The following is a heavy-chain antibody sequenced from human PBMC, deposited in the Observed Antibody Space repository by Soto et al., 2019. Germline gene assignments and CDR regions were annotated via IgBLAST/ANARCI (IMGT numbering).Heavy chain of an antibody. CDR1: GFMCNAYG. Sequence: GGALRVSCEASGFMCNAYGMHWVRQAPGKGLEWVAVISFDGSNKYYAESVKGRFTISRDNSKNTLYLEMLSLRPEDTAVFYCAKAGTIAGTGTTPRAFDVWGQGTMVTVSS. CDR3: AKAGTIAGTGTTPRAFDV. D-gene: IGHD6-13*01. V-gene: IGHV3-30*18. CDR2: ISFDGSNK. J-gene: IGHJ3*01.